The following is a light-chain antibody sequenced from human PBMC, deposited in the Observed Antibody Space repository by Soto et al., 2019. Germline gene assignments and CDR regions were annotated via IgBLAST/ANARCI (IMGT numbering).Light chain of an antibody. CDR2: DAS. CDR3: QQRSNWPRT. J-gene: IGKJ1*01. CDR1: QSVRSY. Sequence: EIVLTQSPATLSLSPGERSTLSCRASQSVRSYLAWYQQTPGQAPRILIYDASNRATGIPARFSGSGSGPDFTLTISSLEPEDVEVDDCQQRSNWPRTFGQGTKVDIK. V-gene: IGKV3-11*01.